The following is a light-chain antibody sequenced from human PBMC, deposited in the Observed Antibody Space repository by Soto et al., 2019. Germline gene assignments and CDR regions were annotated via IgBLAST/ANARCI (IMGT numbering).Light chain of an antibody. CDR3: HQRSHWPPS. CDR2: DAS. CDR1: QSVSSL. V-gene: IGKV3-11*01. Sequence: EIVLTQSPATLSLFPGERATLSCRASQSVSSLLGWYQQKPGQAPRLLIYDASNRATGIPARFSGSGSGTDFTLTISSLEPEDFGVYDCHQRSHWPPSFGPGTTVDIK. J-gene: IGKJ3*01.